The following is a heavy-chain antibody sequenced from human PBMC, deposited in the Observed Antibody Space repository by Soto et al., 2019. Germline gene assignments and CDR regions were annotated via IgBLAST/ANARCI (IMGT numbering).Heavy chain of an antibody. Sequence: QVQLVQSGAEVKKPGASVKVSCKASGYTFTSYAMHWVRQAPGQRLEWMGWINAGNGNTKYSQKFQGRVTITRDTSASTAYRELSSLRSEDTAVYYCARAAAAYYYGMDGWGQGTTVTVSS. J-gene: IGHJ6*02. V-gene: IGHV1-3*01. CDR3: ARAAAAYYYGMDG. D-gene: IGHD6-13*01. CDR2: INAGNGNT. CDR1: GYTFTSYA.